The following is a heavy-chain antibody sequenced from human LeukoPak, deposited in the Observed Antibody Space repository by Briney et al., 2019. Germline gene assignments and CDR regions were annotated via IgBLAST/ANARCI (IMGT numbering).Heavy chain of an antibody. CDR3: ARDHKAYCDGGSCSDLSPKF. Sequence: ASVKVSCKASGYTFTSFAMNWVRQAPGEGLEWMGWINSNTGTPTYAQGSTSRFVFSLDTSLNTAYLQISSLKTEDTAIYYCARDHKAYCDGGSCSDLSPKFWGQGTLVAVSS. J-gene: IGHJ4*02. D-gene: IGHD2-15*01. CDR1: GYTFTSFA. CDR2: INSNTGTP. V-gene: IGHV7-4-1*02.